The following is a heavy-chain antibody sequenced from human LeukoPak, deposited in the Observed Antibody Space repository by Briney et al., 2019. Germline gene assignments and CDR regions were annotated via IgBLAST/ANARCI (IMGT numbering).Heavy chain of an antibody. V-gene: IGHV3-48*01. Sequence: GGSLRLSCGASGLTFSTYSMNWVRQAPGKGLEWVSYVSSDSGTIYYADSVKGRFTISRDNAKNSLYLQMNSLRAEDTAVYYGARATQPGFDPWGQGTLVTISS. CDR3: ARATQPGFDP. D-gene: IGHD2-15*01. CDR1: GLTFSTYS. CDR2: VSSDSGTI. J-gene: IGHJ5*02.